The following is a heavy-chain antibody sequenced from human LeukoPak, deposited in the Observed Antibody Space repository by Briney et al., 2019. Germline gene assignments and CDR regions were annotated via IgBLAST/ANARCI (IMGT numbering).Heavy chain of an antibody. J-gene: IGHJ6*03. CDR1: GGSISSFY. D-gene: IGHD6-13*01. V-gene: IGHV4-4*09. CDR2: IYTSGST. CDR3: ASGTDYYYMDD. Sequence: SETLSLTCTVPGGSISSFYWSWIRQPPGKGLEWIGYIYTSGSTNYNPSLKSRVTISVDTSKNQFSLKLSSVTAADTAVYYCASGTDYYYMDDWGKGTTVTVSS.